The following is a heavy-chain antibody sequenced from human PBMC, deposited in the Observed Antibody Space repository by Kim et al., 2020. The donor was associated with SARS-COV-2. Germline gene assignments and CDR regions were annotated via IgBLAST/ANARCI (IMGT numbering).Heavy chain of an antibody. CDR3: ARVDFSDAFDI. Sequence: GGSLRLSCAASGFTFSSYGMHWVRQAQGKGLEWVAVISYDGSNKYYADSVKGRFTISRDNSKNTLYLQMNSLRAEDTAVYYCARVDFSDAFDIWGPGTMV. V-gene: IGHV3-33*05. J-gene: IGHJ3*02. CDR2: ISYDGSNK. CDR1: GFTFSSYG.